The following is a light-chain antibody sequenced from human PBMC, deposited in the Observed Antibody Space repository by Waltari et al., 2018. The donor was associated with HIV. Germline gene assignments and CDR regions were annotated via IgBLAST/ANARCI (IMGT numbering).Light chain of an antibody. CDR2: WAS. CDR3: QQYYSTPPT. Sequence: DIVMTQSPDSLAVSLGGRTTINCKSSQNLFYSSNNKNYLAWYQHKPGQPPKLPFYWASPRESVVPDRFSGSGSGTNFTLTISSLQADDVAVYFCQQYYSTPPTFGQGTKLEI. CDR1: QNLFYSSNNKNY. V-gene: IGKV4-1*01. J-gene: IGKJ2*01.